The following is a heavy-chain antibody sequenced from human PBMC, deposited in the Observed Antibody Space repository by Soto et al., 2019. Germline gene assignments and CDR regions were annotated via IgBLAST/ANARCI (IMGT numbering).Heavy chain of an antibody. CDR2: ISGSGDST. CDR1: GFTFSNYG. Sequence: TGGSLRLSCAASGFTFSNYGMSWVRQCPGKGLEWVSTISGSGDSTYYADSVKGRFTISRDNSKNTLYVQMNSLRAEDTAVYYCAKDSATFGRFDYWGQGTLVTVSS. V-gene: IGHV3-23*01. D-gene: IGHD3-3*01. CDR3: AKDSATFGRFDY. J-gene: IGHJ4*02.